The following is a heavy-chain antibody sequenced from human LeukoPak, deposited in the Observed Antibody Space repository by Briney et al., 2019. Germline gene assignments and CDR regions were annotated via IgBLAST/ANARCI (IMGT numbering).Heavy chain of an antibody. CDR3: ASANRGDGDEFDY. D-gene: IGHD2/OR15-2a*01. J-gene: IGHJ4*02. CDR2: VNPNSGAT. V-gene: IGHV1-2*02. Sequence: ASVKVSCKPSGYTFTGYYIHWVRQPPGQRLECLVWVNPNSGATGYTQKFGGRVTVTRDTPTSRAYVEVSSLTCDDTALYYCASANRGDGDEFDYWGQGTLVTVSS. CDR1: GYTFTGYY.